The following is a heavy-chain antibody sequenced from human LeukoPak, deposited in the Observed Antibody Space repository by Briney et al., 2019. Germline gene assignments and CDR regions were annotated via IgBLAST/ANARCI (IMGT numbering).Heavy chain of an antibody. Sequence: GGSLRLSCAASGFTFSSYWMSWVRQAPGKGLEWVANIKQDGSEKYYVDSVKGRFTISRDNAKNSLYLQMNNLRAEDTAVYYCARRGLQDGYYFDYWGQGTLVTVSS. CDR3: ARRGLQDGYYFDY. CDR1: GFTFSSYW. J-gene: IGHJ4*02. CDR2: IKQDGSEK. D-gene: IGHD1-26*01. V-gene: IGHV3-7*01.